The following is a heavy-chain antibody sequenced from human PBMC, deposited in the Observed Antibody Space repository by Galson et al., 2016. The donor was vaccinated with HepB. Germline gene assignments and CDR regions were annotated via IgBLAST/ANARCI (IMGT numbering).Heavy chain of an antibody. D-gene: IGHD3-16*01. CDR1: GFSFSTSG. Sequence: SLRLSCAASGFSFSTSGMSWVRQTPGRGLAWVSGITGSGDTTHYADSVKARFTISRDNSKNTLYLYVNSLRAGDTAVYYCGKHGGFDYWGQGALVTVSS. V-gene: IGHV3-23*01. CDR3: GKHGGFDY. J-gene: IGHJ4*02. CDR2: ITGSGDTT.